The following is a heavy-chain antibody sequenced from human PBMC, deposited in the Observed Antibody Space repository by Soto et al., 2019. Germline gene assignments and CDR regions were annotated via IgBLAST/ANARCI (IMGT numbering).Heavy chain of an antibody. J-gene: IGHJ4*02. D-gene: IGHD2-15*01. CDR1: GLTLSPYG. CDR3: AREKMRDIVVEPTGYTGYYFDF. Sequence: GGSLRLSCAASGLTLSPYGMNWDRQAPGRGLEWVSSISSSSIYKHYADSVKGRFTISRDNAKNSLYLQINSLRAEDTAVYYCAREKMRDIVVEPTGYTGYYFDFWGQGTLVTVSS. V-gene: IGHV3-21*01. CDR2: ISSSSIYK.